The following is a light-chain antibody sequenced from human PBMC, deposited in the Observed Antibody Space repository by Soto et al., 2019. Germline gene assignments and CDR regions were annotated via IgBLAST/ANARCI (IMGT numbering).Light chain of an antibody. CDR3: QQYGDSPRT. V-gene: IGKV1-33*01. Sequence: DIQMTQSPSSLSASVGDRVTITCQASQNINNYLNWYQQKPGRAPKLLIYDASNLEAGVPSRFRGSGSGTDFTFTISRLEAEDFAVYYCQQYGDSPRTFGQGTKVDIK. CDR1: QNINNY. CDR2: DAS. J-gene: IGKJ1*01.